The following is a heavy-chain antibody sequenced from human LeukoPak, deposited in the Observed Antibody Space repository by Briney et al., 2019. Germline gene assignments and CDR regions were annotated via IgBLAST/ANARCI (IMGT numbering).Heavy chain of an antibody. Sequence: GASVKVSCKASGGTFSSYAISWVRQAPGQGLEWMGGIIPIFGTANYAQKFQGRVTITADESTSTAYMELSSLRSEDTAVYYCAAILGDSSGYYYGYYFDYWGQGTLVTVSS. CDR3: AAILGDSSGYYYGYYFDY. V-gene: IGHV1-69*13. D-gene: IGHD3-22*01. J-gene: IGHJ4*02. CDR2: IIPIFGTA. CDR1: GGTFSSYA.